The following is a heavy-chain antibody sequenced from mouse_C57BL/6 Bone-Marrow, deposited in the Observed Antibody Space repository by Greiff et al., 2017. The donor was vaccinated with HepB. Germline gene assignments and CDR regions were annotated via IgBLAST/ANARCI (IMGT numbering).Heavy chain of an antibody. D-gene: IGHD2-3*01. CDR2: IDPENGDT. V-gene: IGHV14-4*01. J-gene: IGHJ2*01. CDR3: TTGSDGYYDFDY. Sequence: VQLQQSGAELVRPGASVKLSCTASGFNIKDDYMHWVKQRPEQGLEWIGWIDPENGDTEYASKFQGKATITADTSSNTAYLQLSSLTSEDTAVYYCTTGSDGYYDFDYWGQGTTLTVSS. CDR1: GFNIKDDY.